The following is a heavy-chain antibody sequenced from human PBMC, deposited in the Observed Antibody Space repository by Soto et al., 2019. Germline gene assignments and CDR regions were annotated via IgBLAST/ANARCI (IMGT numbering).Heavy chain of an antibody. D-gene: IGHD1-26*01. J-gene: IGHJ4*02. CDR2: TRGSGGDT. Sequence: EVQLLESGGGLVQPGGSLRLSCAASGFTFSFCAMNWVRQAPGKGLEWVSSTRGSGGDTYYADSVRSRFTISRNNSKNTLYLQTNSLRVEDTAVYYCVKGHSHSYYYFDYWGQGTLVTVSS. CDR3: VKGHSHSYYYFDY. CDR1: GFTFSFCA. V-gene: IGHV3-23*01.